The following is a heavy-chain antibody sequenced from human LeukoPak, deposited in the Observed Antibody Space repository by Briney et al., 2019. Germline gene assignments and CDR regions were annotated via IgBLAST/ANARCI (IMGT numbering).Heavy chain of an antibody. CDR2: ISKEDNTI. V-gene: IGHV3-11*04. D-gene: IGHD2-15*01. J-gene: IGHJ3*01. CDR1: GFIFRNYY. CDR3: ARVVAVVVTGIFDV. Sequence: PGGSLRLSCTASGFIFRNYYMSWIRQAPGKGPQWVSYISKEDNTIYYADSVKGRFTVSRDNDKNSMYLQMNSLRADDTAMYYCARVVAVVVTGIFDVWGQGTMVAVSS.